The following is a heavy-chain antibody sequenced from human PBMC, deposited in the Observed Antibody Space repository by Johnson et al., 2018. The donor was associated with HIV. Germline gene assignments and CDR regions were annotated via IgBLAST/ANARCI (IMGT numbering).Heavy chain of an antibody. Sequence: VQLVESGGGLVQPGGSLRLSCAVSGFTFSNYWMHWVCQAPEKGLEWVADIKCDGSEKYYVDSVKGRLTISRDNAKNSLYLQMNSLRAEDTAVYYCAKNGARGDAFDIWGQGTMVTVSS. V-gene: IGHV3-52*01. CDR2: IKCDGSEK. CDR3: AKNGARGDAFDI. CDR1: GFTFSNYW. J-gene: IGHJ3*02. D-gene: IGHD2-8*01.